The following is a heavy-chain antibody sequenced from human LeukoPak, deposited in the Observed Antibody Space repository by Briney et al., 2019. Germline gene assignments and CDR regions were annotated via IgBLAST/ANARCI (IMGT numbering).Heavy chain of an antibody. J-gene: IGHJ4*02. CDR2: IEQAGSEK. V-gene: IGHV3-7*01. Sequence: PGGSLRLSCAASGFTFSNYWMSWVRQTPGKGLEWVANIEQAGSEKYYVDSVKGRFTISRDNAKNSLYLQMNSLRTDDTAVYYCTRASVLGPNTDHWGQGTLVTVSS. CDR1: GFTFSNYW. CDR3: TRASVLGPNTDH. D-gene: IGHD4/OR15-4a*01.